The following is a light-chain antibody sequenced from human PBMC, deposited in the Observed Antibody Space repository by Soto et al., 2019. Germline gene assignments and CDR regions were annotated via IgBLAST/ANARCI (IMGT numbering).Light chain of an antibody. CDR2: DAS. CDR3: QQYESLPLT. CDR1: QDINKN. J-gene: IGKJ5*01. V-gene: IGKV1-33*01. Sequence: DIQMTQSPSSLSASVGDRVTMTFQASQDINKNLIWYQQKPGKAPKLLIYDASDLETGVPSRFSGSGSGTGFTFTISSLQPEDFATYYCQQYESLPLTFGQGTRLEI.